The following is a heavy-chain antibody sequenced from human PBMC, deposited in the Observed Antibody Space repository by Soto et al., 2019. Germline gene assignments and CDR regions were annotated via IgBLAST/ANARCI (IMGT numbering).Heavy chain of an antibody. CDR1: GGTFSSYA. Sequence: SVKVSCKASGGTFSSYAISWVRQAPGQGLEWMGGIISIFGTANYAQKFQGRVAITADKSTSTAYMELSSLRSEDTAVYYCARSPTQFNAFDSWGQGTMVTVS. CDR2: IISIFGTA. D-gene: IGHD4-17*01. V-gene: IGHV1-69*06. J-gene: IGHJ3*02. CDR3: ARSPTQFNAFDS.